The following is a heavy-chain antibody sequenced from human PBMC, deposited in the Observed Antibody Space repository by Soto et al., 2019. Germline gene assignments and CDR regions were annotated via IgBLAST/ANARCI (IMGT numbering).Heavy chain of an antibody. D-gene: IGHD2-15*01. J-gene: IGHJ4*02. CDR2: ISASGGST. CDR1: GFPFSRFA. CDR3: AKDGVVVGASPSFFDQ. Sequence: GGSLRLSCAASGFPFSRFAMSWVRQAPGKGLEWVSLISASGGSTNYADFVKGRFAISRDNSKNTLYLQMNSLRVEDTAVYYCAKDGVVVGASPSFFDQWGQGTLVTVSS. V-gene: IGHV3-23*01.